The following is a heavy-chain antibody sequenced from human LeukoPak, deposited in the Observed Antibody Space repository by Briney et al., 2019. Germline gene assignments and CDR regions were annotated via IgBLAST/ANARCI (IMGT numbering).Heavy chain of an antibody. CDR2: ISSNGGST. CDR1: GFTFSSYA. D-gene: IGHD3-10*01. J-gene: IGHJ6*02. CDR3: AREDQDVPLGITMVRGVGGMDV. V-gene: IGHV3-64*01. Sequence: GGSLRLSCAASGFTFSSYAMHWVRQAPGKGLEYVSAISSNGGSTYYANSVKGRFTISRDNSKNTLYLQMGSLRAEDMAVYYCAREDQDVPLGITMVRGVGGMDVWGQGTTVTVSS.